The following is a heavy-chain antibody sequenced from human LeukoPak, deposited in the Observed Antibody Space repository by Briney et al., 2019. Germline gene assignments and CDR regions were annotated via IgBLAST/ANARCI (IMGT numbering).Heavy chain of an antibody. D-gene: IGHD2-2*01. V-gene: IGHV1-69*06. CDR2: IIPIFGTA. CDR3: ARDRASTAFDI. CDR1: GGTFSSYA. J-gene: IGHJ3*02. Sequence: WASVKVSCKASGGTFSSYAISWVRQAPGQGLEWMGGIIPIFGTANYAQKFQGRVTITADKSTSTAYMELSSLRSEDTAVYYCARDRASTAFDIWGQGTMVTVSS.